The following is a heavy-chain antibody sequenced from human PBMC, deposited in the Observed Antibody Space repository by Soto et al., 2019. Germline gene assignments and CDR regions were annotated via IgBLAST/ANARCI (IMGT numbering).Heavy chain of an antibody. V-gene: IGHV4-38-2*02. J-gene: IGHJ5*02. CDR2: IYHSGST. CDR3: ARDGVLLWFGELPKGISWFDP. D-gene: IGHD3-10*01. Sequence: SETLSLTCAVSGYSISSGYYWGWIRQPPGKGLEWIGSIYHSGSTYYNPSLKSRVTISVDTSKNQFSLKLSSVTAADTAVYYCARDGVLLWFGELPKGISWFDPRGQGTLVTVSS. CDR1: GYSISSGYY.